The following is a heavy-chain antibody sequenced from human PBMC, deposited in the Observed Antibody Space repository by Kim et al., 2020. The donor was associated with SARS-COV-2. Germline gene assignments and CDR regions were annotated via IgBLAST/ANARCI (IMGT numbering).Heavy chain of an antibody. CDR2: IYSGGST. V-gene: IGHV3-53*01. J-gene: IGHJ6*03. CDR3: RSSGYSDYYYYMDV. D-gene: IGHD3-22*01. Sequence: GGSLRLSCAASGFTVSSNYMSWVRQAPGKGLEWVSVIYSGGSTYYADSVKGRFTISRDNSKNTLYLQMNSLRAEDTAVYYCRSSGYSDYYYYMDVWGKGTTVTVSS. CDR1: GFTVSSNY.